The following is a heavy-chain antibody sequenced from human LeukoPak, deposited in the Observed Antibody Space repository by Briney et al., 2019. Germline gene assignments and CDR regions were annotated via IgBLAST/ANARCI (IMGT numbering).Heavy chain of an antibody. J-gene: IGHJ4*02. V-gene: IGHV4-38-2*02. D-gene: IGHD1-7*01. Sequence: SETLSLTCTVSGYSISSGYYWGWIRQPPGKGLEWIGRIYHSGRTYYNPSLKSRVTISVDTSKNQFSLKLSSVTAADTAVYYCARDSGVGQHEPELFDYWGQGTLVTVSS. CDR1: GYSISSGYY. CDR2: IYHSGRT. CDR3: ARDSGVGQHEPELFDY.